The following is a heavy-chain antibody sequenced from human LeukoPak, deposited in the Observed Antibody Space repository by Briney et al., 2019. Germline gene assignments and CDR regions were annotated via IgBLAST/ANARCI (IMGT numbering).Heavy chain of an antibody. D-gene: IGHD3-22*01. Sequence: ASVKVSCKASGYTFTSYYMHWVRQAPGQGLECRGIINPSGGSTSYAQKFQGRVTMTRDMSTSTVYMALSSLRCEDTAVYYCAREGRGYYDSSGSLDYWGEGKLVTASS. V-gene: IGHV1-46*01. J-gene: IGHJ4*02. CDR2: INPSGGST. CDR1: GYTFTSYY. CDR3: AREGRGYYDSSGSLDY.